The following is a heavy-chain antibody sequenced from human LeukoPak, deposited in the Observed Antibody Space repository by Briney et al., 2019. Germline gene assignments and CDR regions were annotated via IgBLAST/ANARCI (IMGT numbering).Heavy chain of an antibody. D-gene: IGHD3-10*01. V-gene: IGHV4-38-2*02. J-gene: IGHJ4*02. CDR1: GYSISSGYY. CDR2: IYHSGST. CDR3: ARDREAGAGTMVRGVMNDY. Sequence: PSETLSLTCTVSGYSISSGYYWGWIRQPPGKGLEWIGSIYHSGSTYYNPSLKSRVTISVDTSKNQFSLKLSSVTAADTAVYYCARDREAGAGTMVRGVMNDYWGQGTLVTVSS.